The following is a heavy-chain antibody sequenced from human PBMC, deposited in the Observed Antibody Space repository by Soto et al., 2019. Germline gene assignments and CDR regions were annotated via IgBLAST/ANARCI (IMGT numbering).Heavy chain of an antibody. Sequence: GESLKISCKGSGYSFTSYWIGWVRQMPGKGLEWMGIIYPGDSDTRYSPSFQGQATISADKSISTAYLQWSSLKASDTAMYYCARHGPGLRFLEGSDFDIWGQGTTVTFSS. CDR2: IYPGDSDT. CDR1: GYSFTSYW. V-gene: IGHV5-51*01. D-gene: IGHD3-3*01. J-gene: IGHJ3*02. CDR3: ARHGPGLRFLEGSDFDI.